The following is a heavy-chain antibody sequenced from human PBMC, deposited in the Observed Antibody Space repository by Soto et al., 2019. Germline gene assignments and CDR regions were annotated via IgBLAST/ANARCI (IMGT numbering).Heavy chain of an antibody. Sequence: QVQLVQSGAELKKPGASVKVSCKASGYTFTSYGISWVRQAPGQGLEWMGWISAYNGNTNYVQKLQDRVTMTTDTTTSIAYMELRSLRSDDTAVYSCAIEAESFHKSSGMDVWGQGTTVTVSS. CDR3: AIEAESFHKSSGMDV. J-gene: IGHJ6*02. CDR1: GYTFTSYG. V-gene: IGHV1-18*04. D-gene: IGHD3-10*01. CDR2: ISAYNGNT.